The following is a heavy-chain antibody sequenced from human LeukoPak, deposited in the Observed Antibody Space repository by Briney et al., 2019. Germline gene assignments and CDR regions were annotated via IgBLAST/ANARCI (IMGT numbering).Heavy chain of an antibody. CDR2: INHSGNT. J-gene: IGHJ3*02. CDR3: ARERTYGGRAFDI. CDR1: GGSFSGYY. Sequence: SETLSLTCAVYGGSFSGYYWNWIRQPPGKGLEWIGEINHSGNTNYSPSLKSRVTISVDTSKNHFSLKLTSVTAADTAVYYCARERTYGGRAFDIWGQGTMVTVSS. V-gene: IGHV4-34*01. D-gene: IGHD4-17*01.